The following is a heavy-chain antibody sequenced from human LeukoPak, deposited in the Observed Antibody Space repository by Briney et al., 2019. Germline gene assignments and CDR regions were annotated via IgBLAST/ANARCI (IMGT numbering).Heavy chain of an antibody. J-gene: IGHJ4*02. CDR2: ISAYNGNT. CDR1: GYTSTSYG. D-gene: IGHD2-8*02. CDR3: ARDHSTGGN. V-gene: IGHV1-18*01. Sequence: ASVKVSCKASGYTSTSYGISWVRQAPGQGLEWMGWISAYNGNTNYAQKLQGRVTMTPDTPTSTVYMELSSLRSEDTAVYYCARDHSTGGNWGQGTLVTVSS.